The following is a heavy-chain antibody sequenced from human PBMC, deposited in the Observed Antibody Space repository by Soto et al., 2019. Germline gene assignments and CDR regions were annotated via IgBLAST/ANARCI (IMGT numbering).Heavy chain of an antibody. CDR3: ARSPQWTPLLRGGMDV. D-gene: IGHD6-19*01. CDR1: GFTFSSFS. V-gene: IGHV3-21*01. CDR2: ISFSSSNI. J-gene: IGHJ6*02. Sequence: EVSLVESGRGLVKPGGSLRLSCAASGFTFSSFSMNWVHQAPGKGLEWVASISFSSSNIYHADSLKGRFTISRDNAQNSLYLQMNSLRAEDTAVYYCARSPQWTPLLRGGMDVWGRGTTVIVAS.